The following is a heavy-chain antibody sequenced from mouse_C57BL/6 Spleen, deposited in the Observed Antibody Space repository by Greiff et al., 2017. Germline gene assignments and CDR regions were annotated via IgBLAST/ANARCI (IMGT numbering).Heavy chain of an antibody. Sequence: QVTLKVSGPGILQSSQTLSLTCSFSGFSLSTSGMGVSWIRQPSGKGLEWLAHIYWDDDKRYNPSLKSRLTISKDTSRNQVFLKITSVDTADTATYYGDRTIYYGNYRWDYFDCRGHGATLTVSS. CDR2: IYWDDDK. CDR1: GFSLSTSGMG. J-gene: IGHJ2*01. D-gene: IGHD2-1*01. CDR3: DRTIYYGNYRWDYFDC. V-gene: IGHV8-12*01.